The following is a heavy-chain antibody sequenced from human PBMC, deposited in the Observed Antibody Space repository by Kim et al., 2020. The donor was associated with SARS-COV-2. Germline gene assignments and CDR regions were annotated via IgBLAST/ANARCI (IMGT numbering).Heavy chain of an antibody. D-gene: IGHD3-10*01. CDR1: GYTFNNYD. V-gene: IGHV1-8*02. J-gene: IGHJ4*02. CDR2: MNPNSGNK. CDR3: ARGFGMLRGVLFAY. Sequence: ASVKVSCKASGYTFNNYDINWVRQAPGQGPEWMGWMNPNSGNKGYAQKFQGRVTMTRSTSTSTAYMELSSLRSDDTAVYFCARGFGMLRGVLFAYWGQGTLVTVSS.